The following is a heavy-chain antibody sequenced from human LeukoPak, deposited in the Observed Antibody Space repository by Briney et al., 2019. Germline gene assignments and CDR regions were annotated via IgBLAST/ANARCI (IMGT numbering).Heavy chain of an antibody. J-gene: IGHJ4*02. CDR3: ARGKGGYDWFDY. Sequence: KTSGTLSLTCAVSGGSISSGGYYWSWIRQHPGKGLEWIGYIYYSGSTYYNPSLKSRVTISVDTSKNQFSLKLSSVTAADTAVYYCARGKGGYDWFDYWGQGTLVTVSS. CDR1: GGSISSGGYY. D-gene: IGHD5-12*01. V-gene: IGHV4-31*11. CDR2: IYYSGST.